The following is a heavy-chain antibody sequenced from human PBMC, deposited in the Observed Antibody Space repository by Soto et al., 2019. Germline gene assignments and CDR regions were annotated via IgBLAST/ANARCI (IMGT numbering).Heavy chain of an antibody. Sequence: QITLKESGPTRVKPTQTLTLTCTFSGFSLSTHGVGVGWIRQPPGKALEGLALIYWDDDKRYTSSLKNRLTITKDTSRNQVVLTMTNMDPVDTATYYCAHSVALGGNWNGGSFDFWGPGALVTVSS. CDR1: GFSLSTHGVG. CDR3: AHSVALGGNWNGGSFDF. J-gene: IGHJ4*02. V-gene: IGHV2-5*02. D-gene: IGHD1-1*01. CDR2: IYWDDDK.